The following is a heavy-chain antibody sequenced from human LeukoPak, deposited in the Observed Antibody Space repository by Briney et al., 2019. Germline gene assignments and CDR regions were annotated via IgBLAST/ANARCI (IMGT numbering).Heavy chain of an antibody. CDR1: GFTFSTYG. D-gene: IGHD6-6*01. J-gene: IGHJ4*02. CDR2: IWYGGSNT. Sequence: GGSLRLSCAASGFTFSTYGLHWVRQAPGKGLKWVAVIWYGGSNTYYADSVKGRFTISRDNSKNTLYLQMNSLRAEDTAVYYCAKGGRRSSSSSFDYWGQGTLVTVSS. V-gene: IGHV3-30*02. CDR3: AKGGRRSSSSSFDY.